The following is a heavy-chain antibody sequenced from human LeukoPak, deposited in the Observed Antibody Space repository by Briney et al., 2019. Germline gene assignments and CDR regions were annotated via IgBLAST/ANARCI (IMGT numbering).Heavy chain of an antibody. Sequence: GGSLRLSSAASGFTFSSYAMSWVRQAPGKGLEWVSAISGSGGSTYYADSVKGRFTISRDNSKNTLYLQMNSLRAEDTAVYYCAAHEYYYYYGMDVWGQGTTVTVSS. CDR1: GFTFSSYA. CDR3: AAHEYYYYYGMDV. V-gene: IGHV3-23*01. CDR2: ISGSGGST. J-gene: IGHJ6*02.